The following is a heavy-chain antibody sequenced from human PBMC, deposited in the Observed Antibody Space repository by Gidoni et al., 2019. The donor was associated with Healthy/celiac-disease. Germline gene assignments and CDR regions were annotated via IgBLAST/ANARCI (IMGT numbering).Heavy chain of an antibody. J-gene: IGHJ4*02. Sequence: EVQLVESGGGLVKPGGSLRLSCAVSGFTFSSYRMKWVRQDTGKGLEWFSFIGSSSSYIYYADSVKGRFTISRDNAKNSLYLQMNSLRAEDTAVYYCARDREMQWLVDWGQGTLVTVSS. CDR2: IGSSSSYI. CDR3: ARDREMQWLVD. D-gene: IGHD6-19*01. CDR1: GFTFSSYR. V-gene: IGHV3-21*02.